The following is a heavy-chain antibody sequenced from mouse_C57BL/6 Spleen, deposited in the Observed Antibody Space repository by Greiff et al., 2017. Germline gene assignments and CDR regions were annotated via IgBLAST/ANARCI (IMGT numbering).Heavy chain of an antibody. CDR3: ARSDPDYFDY. CDR2: ISSGSSTI. CDR1: GFTFSDYG. Sequence: EVMLVESGGGLVKPGGSLKLSCAASGFTFSDYGMHWVRQAPEKGLEWVAYISSGSSTIYYADTVKGRFTISRDNAKNTLFLQMTSLRSEDTAMYYCARSDPDYFDYWGQGTTLTVSS. V-gene: IGHV5-17*01. J-gene: IGHJ2*01. D-gene: IGHD2-13*01.